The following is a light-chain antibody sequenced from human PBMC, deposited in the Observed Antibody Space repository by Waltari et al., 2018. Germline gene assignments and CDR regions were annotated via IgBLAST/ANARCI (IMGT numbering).Light chain of an antibody. CDR2: FNG. V-gene: IGLV1-44*01. CDR1: SSNIGKNT. Sequence: QSVLTQPPSASGTPVQRVTISCSGSSSNIGKNTVNWYQQLPGTAPKLVIYFNGRRPSGVPDRFSGSKSGTSASLAISGLQSEDEADFHCAVWDDSLNGLIFGGGTKLTVL. J-gene: IGLJ2*01. CDR3: AVWDDSLNGLI.